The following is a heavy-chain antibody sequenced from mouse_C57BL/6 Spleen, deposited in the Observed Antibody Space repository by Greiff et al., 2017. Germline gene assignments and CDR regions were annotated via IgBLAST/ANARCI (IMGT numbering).Heavy chain of an antibody. Sequence: VQLKESGAELVRPGSSVKMSCKTSGYTFTSYGINWVKQRPGQGLEWIGYIYIGNGYTEYNEKFKGKATLTSDTSSSTAYMQLSSLTSEDSAIYFCARSVYYDYGRFAYWGQGTLVTVSA. D-gene: IGHD2-4*01. V-gene: IGHV1-58*01. CDR3: ARSVYYDYGRFAY. J-gene: IGHJ3*01. CDR1: GYTFTSYG. CDR2: IYIGNGYT.